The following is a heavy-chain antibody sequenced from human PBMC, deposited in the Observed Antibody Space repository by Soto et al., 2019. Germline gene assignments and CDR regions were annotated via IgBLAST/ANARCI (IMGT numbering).Heavy chain of an antibody. Sequence: PSETLGLTCIFSVGSISISSYYWGWIRQPPGKGLEWIGRIYYSGSTYYNPSLKSRVTISVDTSKNQFSLKLSSVTAADTAVFYCARHRASNWFDPWGQGTMVTVSS. V-gene: IGHV4-39*01. CDR2: IYYSGST. J-gene: IGHJ5*02. CDR3: ARHRASNWFDP. D-gene: IGHD5-12*01. CDR1: VGSISISSYY.